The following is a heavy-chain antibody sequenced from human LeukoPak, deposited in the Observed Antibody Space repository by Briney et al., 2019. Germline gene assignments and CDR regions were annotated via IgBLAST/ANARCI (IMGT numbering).Heavy chain of an antibody. Sequence: GGSLRLSCAASGFTFSSYAMNWVRQAPGKGLEWVSAISGSGGSTYYADSVKGRFTISRDNSKNTLYLQMNSLRAEDTAVYYCAKDRIGGSIIGVRDGFYILGQGTMVTGSS. CDR3: AKDRIGGSIIGVRDGFYI. V-gene: IGHV3-23*01. CDR2: ISGSGGST. D-gene: IGHD3-3*01. J-gene: IGHJ3*02. CDR1: GFTFSSYA.